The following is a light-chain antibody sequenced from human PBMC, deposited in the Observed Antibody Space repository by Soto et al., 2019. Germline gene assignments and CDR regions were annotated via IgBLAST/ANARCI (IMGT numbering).Light chain of an antibody. CDR2: GAS. Sequence: AIQMTQFPSFLSASVGDRVTITCRASQGIRNDLGWYQQKPGKAPKLLIYGASSLQSGVPARFSGSGSGTDFTLTISSLQPEDFATYYCLQDYNSPYTFGQGTKLEIQ. V-gene: IGKV1-6*01. CDR1: QGIRND. J-gene: IGKJ2*01. CDR3: LQDYNSPYT.